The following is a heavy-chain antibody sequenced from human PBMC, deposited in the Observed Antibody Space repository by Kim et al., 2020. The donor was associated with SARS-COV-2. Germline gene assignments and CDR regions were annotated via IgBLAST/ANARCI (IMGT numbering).Heavy chain of an antibody. Sequence: GGSLRLSCAASGFTFSTYNMNWVRQAPGKGLEWVSSVTSSGSYKYYADSMKGRITISRDNAKTSLYLQMNSLRAEDTAVYYCARDQGYSDTSGSYFLGMDVWGQGTTVTVSS. V-gene: IGHV3-21*01. CDR2: VTSSGSYK. J-gene: IGHJ6*02. D-gene: IGHD3-22*01. CDR1: GFTFSTYN. CDR3: ARDQGYSDTSGSYFLGMDV.